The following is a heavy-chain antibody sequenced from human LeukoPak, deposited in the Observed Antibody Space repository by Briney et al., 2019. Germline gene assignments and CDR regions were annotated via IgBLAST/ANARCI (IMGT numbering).Heavy chain of an antibody. CDR1: GYSISSGYY. CDR2: IYYSGST. V-gene: IGHV4-38-2*02. Sequence: SETLSLTCTVSGYSISSGYYWGWIRQPPGKGLEWIGSIYYSGSTYYNPSLKSRVTISVDTSKNQFSLKLSSVTAADTAVYYCATLGYSYGLYWGQGTLVTVSS. CDR3: ATLGYSYGLY. D-gene: IGHD5-18*01. J-gene: IGHJ4*02.